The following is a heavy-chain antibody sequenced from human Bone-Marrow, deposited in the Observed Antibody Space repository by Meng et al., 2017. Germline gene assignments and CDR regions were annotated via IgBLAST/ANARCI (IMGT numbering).Heavy chain of an antibody. Sequence: GGSLRLSCAASGFTFSSYAMRWVRQAPGKGLEWVSDIRADGSRVYAASVKGRFTISRDTSEDTIFLQMSSLRDEDTAIYYCAYNGSGWHFGSWGQGTLVTVSS. CDR1: GFTFSSYA. V-gene: IGHV3-23*01. CDR3: AYNGSGWHFGS. J-gene: IGHJ4*02. D-gene: IGHD6-19*01. CDR2: IRADGSR.